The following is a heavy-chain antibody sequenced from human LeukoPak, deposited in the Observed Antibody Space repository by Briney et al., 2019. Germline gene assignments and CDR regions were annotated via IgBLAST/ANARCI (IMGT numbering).Heavy chain of an antibody. J-gene: IGHJ4*02. CDR1: GFTFSSYS. V-gene: IGHV3-21*01. CDR2: ISSSSSYI. D-gene: IGHD3-10*01. CDR3: ARDSITMIRGVIGY. Sequence: PGGSLRLSCAASGFTFSSYSMNWVRQGPGKGLEWVSSISSSSSYIYYADSVKGRFTFSRDNAKNSLYLQMNSLRAEDTAVYYCARDSITMIRGVIGYWGQGTLVTFSS.